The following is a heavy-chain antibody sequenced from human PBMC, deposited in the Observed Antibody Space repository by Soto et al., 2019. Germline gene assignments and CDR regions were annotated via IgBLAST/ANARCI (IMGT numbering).Heavy chain of an antibody. J-gene: IGHJ6*02. CDR3: ARVAIACHRSSCYNHYYYSLDV. D-gene: IGHD2-2*02. CDR1: GGSISSDNFF. CDR2: IYYRGST. Sequence: PLSLTCTGSGGSISSDNFFWSWIRQPPGEGVEWIGYIYYRGSTYYNPSLESRLTLLVDTSKNQFSLKLRSVTAAETAVYYCARVAIACHRSSCYNHYYYSLDVWGQGTTVTVSS. V-gene: IGHV4-30-4*01.